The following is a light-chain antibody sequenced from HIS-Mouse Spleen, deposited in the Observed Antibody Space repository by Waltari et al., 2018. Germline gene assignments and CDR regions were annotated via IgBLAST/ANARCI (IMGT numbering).Light chain of an antibody. CDR3: YTTDSSGNHRV. CDR2: EDS. CDR1: ALPKKY. J-gene: IGLJ2*01. V-gene: IGLV3-10*01. Sequence: SYELTQPPSVSVSPGQTARITCSGDALPKKYAYWYPQKTGQAPVLVIYEDSKRPSGIPERFSGSSSGTMASLTISGGQVEDEADYFCYTTDSSGNHRVFGGGTKLTVL.